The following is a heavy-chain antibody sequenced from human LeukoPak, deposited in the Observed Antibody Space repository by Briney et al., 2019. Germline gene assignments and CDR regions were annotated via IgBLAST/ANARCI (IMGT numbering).Heavy chain of an antibody. CDR2: INHSGST. J-gene: IGHJ4*02. Sequence: SETLSLTCTVYGGSFGGYYWTWIRQPPGKGLAWIGQINHSGSTNYNPSLKSRVTISIDTSKNQFSLKLSSVTAADTAVYYCARASAYSSSSGVNYWGQGALVTVSS. D-gene: IGHD6-6*01. CDR3: ARASAYSSSSGVNY. CDR1: GGSFGGYY. V-gene: IGHV4-34*01.